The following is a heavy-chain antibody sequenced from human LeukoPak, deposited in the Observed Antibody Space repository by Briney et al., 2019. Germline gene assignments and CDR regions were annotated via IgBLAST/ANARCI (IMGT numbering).Heavy chain of an antibody. CDR1: GASISGYY. V-gene: IGHV4-59*01. CDR3: ASGRDQLTYFQY. D-gene: IGHD4/OR15-4a*01. J-gene: IGHJ1*01. Sequence: SETLSLTCTVSGASISGYYWTWIRQPRGKGLEWIGYIYNSGSTNYNPSLTSRVTMSVDTSKNQFSLKVTSVTPADTAVYYCASGRDQLTYFQYWSQGTLATVSS. CDR2: IYNSGST.